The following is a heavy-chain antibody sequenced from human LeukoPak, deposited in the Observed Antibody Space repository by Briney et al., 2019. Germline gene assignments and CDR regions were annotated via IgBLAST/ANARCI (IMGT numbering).Heavy chain of an antibody. CDR2: ISSSGSTI. CDR1: GFTFSSYE. CDR3: ARTHQSQNYYGSGSYARYFDY. V-gene: IGHV3-48*03. J-gene: IGHJ4*02. D-gene: IGHD3-10*01. Sequence: GGSLRLSCAASGFTFSSYEMNWVRRAPGKGLEWVSYISSSGSTIYYADSAKGRFTISRDNAKNSLYLQMNSLRAEDTAVYYCARTHQSQNYYGSGSYARYFDYWGQGTLVTVSS.